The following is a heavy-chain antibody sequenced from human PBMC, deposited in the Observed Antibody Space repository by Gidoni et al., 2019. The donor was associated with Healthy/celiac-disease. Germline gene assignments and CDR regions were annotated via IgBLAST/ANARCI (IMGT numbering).Heavy chain of an antibody. CDR2: INAGNCTT. CDR3: ARDRPPAGYYYYGMDV. V-gene: IGHV1-3*01. Sequence: QVQLVQSGAEVKKPGASVTVSCQASGYTFTSYAMHWVRQAPGQRLEWMGWINAGNCTTKYSQKFQRRVTITRDTSASTAYMELSSLRSEDTAVYYCARDRPPAGYYYYGMDVWGQGTTVTVSS. D-gene: IGHD6-6*01. J-gene: IGHJ6*02. CDR1: GYTFTSYA.